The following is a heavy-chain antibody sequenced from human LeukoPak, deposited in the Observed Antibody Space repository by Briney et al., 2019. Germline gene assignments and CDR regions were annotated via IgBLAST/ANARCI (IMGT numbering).Heavy chain of an antibody. V-gene: IGHV1-3*01. CDR2: INAGNGNT. CDR1: GYTFTSNA. D-gene: IGHD2-8*01. CDR3: ARQLMVYAIIGFDP. Sequence: ASVKVSCKASGYTFTSNAMHWVRQAPGQRPEWMGWINAGNGNTKYSQKFQGRVTITRDTSASTAYMELSSLRSEDTAVYYCARQLMVYAIIGFDPWGQGTLVTVSS. J-gene: IGHJ5*02.